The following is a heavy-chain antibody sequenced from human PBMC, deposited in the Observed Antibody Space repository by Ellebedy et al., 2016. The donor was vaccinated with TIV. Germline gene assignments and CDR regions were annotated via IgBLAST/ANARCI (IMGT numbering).Heavy chain of an antibody. J-gene: IGHJ4*02. CDR1: GGSISSYY. D-gene: IGHD5-24*01. CDR3: ARGGSGMATITFDY. V-gene: IGHV4-59*01. CDR2: IHYSGST. Sequence: MPSETLSLTCTVSGGSISSYYWSWIRQPPGKGLEWIGYIHYSGSTNYNPSLKSRVTISVDTSKKQFSLKLSSVTAADTAVYYCARGGSGMATITFDYWGQGTLVTVSS.